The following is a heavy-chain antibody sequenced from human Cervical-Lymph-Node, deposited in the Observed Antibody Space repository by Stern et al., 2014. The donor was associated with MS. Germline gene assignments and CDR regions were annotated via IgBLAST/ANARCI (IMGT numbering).Heavy chain of an antibody. Sequence: VQLVESGGGGVQPGKSLRLSCVVSGLTLSKYAMHWVRQAPGKGLEWVAVISVDGTNKYYADSVKGRFPISRDTSTNTLYLQMNGLRVNDTAVYFCSRGLTRWGQGTLVTVSS. J-gene: IGHJ4*02. CDR1: GLTLSKYA. V-gene: IGHV3-30-3*01. CDR2: ISVDGTNK. CDR3: SRGLTR. D-gene: IGHD3/OR15-3a*01.